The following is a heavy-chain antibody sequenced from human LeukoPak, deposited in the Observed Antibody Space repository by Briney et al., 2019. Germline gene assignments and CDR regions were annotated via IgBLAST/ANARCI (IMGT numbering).Heavy chain of an antibody. Sequence: GGSLRLSCAASGFTFSSYAMSWVRQAPGKGLEWVSAISGSGGSTYYADSVKGRFTISRDNSKNTLYLQMNSLRAEDTAVYYCAREDTYYDFWSGYYTGYYYYYMDVWGKGTTVTVSS. D-gene: IGHD3-3*01. CDR2: ISGSGGST. V-gene: IGHV3-23*01. CDR3: AREDTYYDFWSGYYTGYYYYYMDV. J-gene: IGHJ6*03. CDR1: GFTFSSYA.